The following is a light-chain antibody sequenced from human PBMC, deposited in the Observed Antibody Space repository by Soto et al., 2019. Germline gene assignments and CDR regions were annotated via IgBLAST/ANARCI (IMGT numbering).Light chain of an antibody. Sequence: DTQMTQSPSTLSASVGDRVTITCRASQIIDNWLAWYQQKPGKAPKLLIYKASNLESAVASRFSGGGYGTEFSLTISSLQADYSATCGFEESNSHFGGGTKVEIK. J-gene: IGKJ4*01. V-gene: IGKV1-5*03. CDR3: EESNSH. CDR2: KAS. CDR1: QIIDNW.